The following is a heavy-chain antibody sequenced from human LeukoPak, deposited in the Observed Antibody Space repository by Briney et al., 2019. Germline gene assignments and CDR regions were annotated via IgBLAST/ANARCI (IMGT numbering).Heavy chain of an antibody. CDR2: INPNSGGT. J-gene: IGHJ4*02. CDR3: ARAPIGSGWFKGLYYFDY. D-gene: IGHD6-19*01. CDR1: GYTFTGYY. V-gene: IGHV1-2*02. Sequence: ASVKVSCKASGYTFTGYYMHWVRQAPGQGLEWTGWINPNSGGTNYAQKFQGRVTMTRDTSISTAYMELSRLRSDDTAVYYCARAPIGSGWFKGLYYFDYWGQGTLVTVSS.